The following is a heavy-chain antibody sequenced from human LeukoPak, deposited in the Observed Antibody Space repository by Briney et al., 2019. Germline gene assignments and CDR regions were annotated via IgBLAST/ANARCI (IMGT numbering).Heavy chain of an antibody. D-gene: IGHD4-23*01. CDR1: GGTFSSYA. J-gene: IGHJ4*02. V-gene: IGHV1-46*01. CDR2: INPSGGST. CDR3: ARATVVMYYFNY. Sequence: GASVKVSCKASGGTFSSYAISWVRQAPGQGLEWVGIINPSGGSTSYAQKFQDRVTMTTDTSTSTVYMELSSLRSEDTAVYYCARATVVMYYFNYWGQGTLVTVSS.